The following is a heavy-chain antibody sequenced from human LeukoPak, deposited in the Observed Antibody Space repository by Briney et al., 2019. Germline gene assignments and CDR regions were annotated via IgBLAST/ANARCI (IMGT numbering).Heavy chain of an antibody. CDR2: IYTSGST. CDR1: GVSVTSYY. CDR3: ARFTKDSSSSSGYHFDY. D-gene: IGHD6-13*01. Sequence: SETLSLTCTVSGVSVTSYYWSWLRQPAGKGLEWIGRIYTSGSTSYNPSLRSRLTMSVDTSKNQFSLNLSSVTAADTAVYYCARFTKDSSSSSGYHFDYWGQGTLVTVSS. V-gene: IGHV4-4*07. J-gene: IGHJ4*02.